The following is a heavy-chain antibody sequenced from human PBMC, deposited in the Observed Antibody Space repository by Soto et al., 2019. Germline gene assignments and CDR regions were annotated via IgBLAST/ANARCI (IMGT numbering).Heavy chain of an antibody. CDR1: GGSISSSSYY. CDR3: ARPYSGSYRDAFDI. D-gene: IGHD1-26*01. J-gene: IGHJ3*02. CDR2: IYYSGST. V-gene: IGHV4-39*01. Sequence: QLQLQESGPGLVKPSETLSLTCTVSGGSISSSSYYWGWIRQPPGKGLEWIGSIYYSGSTYYNPYLKSRSTIAVHTSKNQFSLKLSSVTAADTAVYYCARPYSGSYRDAFDIWGQGTMVTVSS.